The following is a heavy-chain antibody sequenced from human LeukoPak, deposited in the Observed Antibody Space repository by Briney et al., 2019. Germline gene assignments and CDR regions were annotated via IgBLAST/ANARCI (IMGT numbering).Heavy chain of an antibody. V-gene: IGHV3-11*04. CDR3: TRDPVGNSNYNY. D-gene: IGHD4-11*01. J-gene: IGHJ4*02. Sequence: GGSLRLSCAASGFTFSDYYMSWIRQAPGRGLEWVSYISSSGSTIYYADSVKGRFAISRDNAKNSLYLQMNSLRAEDTAVYYCTRDPVGNSNYNYWGQGTLVTVSS. CDR2: ISSSGSTI. CDR1: GFTFSDYY.